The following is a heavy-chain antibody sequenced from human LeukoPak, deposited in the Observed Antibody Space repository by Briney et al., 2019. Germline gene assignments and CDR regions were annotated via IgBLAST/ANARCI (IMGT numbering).Heavy chain of an antibody. D-gene: IGHD3-10*01. CDR3: ARDKPLLWFGELFYYFDY. Sequence: ASVKVSCKASGYTFTSYYMHWVRQAPGQGLEWMGIINPSGGSTSYAQKFQGRVTMTRDTSTSTVYMELSSLRSEDTAVYYCARDKPLLWFGELFYYFDYWGQGTLVTVSS. CDR2: INPSGGST. V-gene: IGHV1-46*01. J-gene: IGHJ4*02. CDR1: GYTFTSYY.